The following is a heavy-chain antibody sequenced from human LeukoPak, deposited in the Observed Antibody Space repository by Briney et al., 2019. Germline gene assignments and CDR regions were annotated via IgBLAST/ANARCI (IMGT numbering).Heavy chain of an antibody. CDR1: GYTLTELS. CDR3: ATDSLGCSSTSCYLYYYYMDV. Sequence: AASVKVSCKVSGYTLTELSMHWVRQAPGKGLEWMGGFDPEDGETIYAQKFQGRVTMTEDTSTDTAYMELSSLRSEDTAVYYCATDSLGCSSTSCYLYYYYMDVWGKGTTVTVSS. D-gene: IGHD2-2*01. V-gene: IGHV1-24*01. CDR2: FDPEDGET. J-gene: IGHJ6*03.